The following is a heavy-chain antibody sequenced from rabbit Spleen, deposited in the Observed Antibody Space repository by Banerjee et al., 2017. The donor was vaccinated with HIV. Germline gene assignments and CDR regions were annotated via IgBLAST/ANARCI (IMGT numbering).Heavy chain of an antibody. J-gene: IGHJ2*01. Sequence: EQLEESGGGLVKPEGSLTLTCKASGVSFSDKDVMCWVRQAPGKGLEWIACIDTGDGDTDYANWPKGRFTISKTSSTTVTLQMTSLTVADTATYFCARNYVNAFDPRGPGTLVTVS. CDR3: ARNYVNAFDP. V-gene: IGHV1S45*01. D-gene: IGHD1-1*01. CDR2: IDTGDGDT. CDR1: GVSFSDKDV.